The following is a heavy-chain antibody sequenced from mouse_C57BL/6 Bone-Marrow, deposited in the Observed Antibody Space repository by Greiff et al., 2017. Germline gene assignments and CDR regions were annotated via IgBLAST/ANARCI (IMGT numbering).Heavy chain of an antibody. CDR2: INPSSGYT. J-gene: IGHJ4*01. Sequence: QVHVKQSGAELAKPGASVKLSCTASGYTFTSYWMHWVNQRPGQGLEWIGYINPSSGYTKYNQKFKDKATLTADKSSSTAYMQLSSLTYEDSAVYYCARGPYYYGSIPYAMDYWGQGTSVTVSS. V-gene: IGHV1-7*01. CDR3: ARGPYYYGSIPYAMDY. D-gene: IGHD1-1*01. CDR1: GYTFTSYW.